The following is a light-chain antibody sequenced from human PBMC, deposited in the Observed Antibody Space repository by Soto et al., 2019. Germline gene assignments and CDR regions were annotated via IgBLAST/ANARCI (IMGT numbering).Light chain of an antibody. V-gene: IGKV3-15*01. CDR3: QQLHCWWT. Sequence: EIVMTQSPATLSVSPGERATLSCRASQNIDNKLVWYQQKPGQVPRLLIYDASTRATGIPARFSGSGSGTEFTLTISSLQSEDFAFYYCQQLHCWWTFGQGTKVDIK. J-gene: IGKJ1*01. CDR1: QNIDNK. CDR2: DAS.